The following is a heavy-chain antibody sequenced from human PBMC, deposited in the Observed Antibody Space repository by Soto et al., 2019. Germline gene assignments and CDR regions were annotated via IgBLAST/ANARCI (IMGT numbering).Heavy chain of an antibody. Sequence: KAGGSMRLSCAASGFTFSSYSMNWVRQAPGKGLEWVSSISSSSSYIYYADSVKGRFTISRDNAKNSLYLQMNSLRAEDTAVYYCARAKISYSSGPYGGMDVWGQGTTVTVSS. CDR1: GFTFSSYS. CDR2: ISSSSSYI. V-gene: IGHV3-21*01. D-gene: IGHD6-19*01. J-gene: IGHJ6*02. CDR3: ARAKISYSSGPYGGMDV.